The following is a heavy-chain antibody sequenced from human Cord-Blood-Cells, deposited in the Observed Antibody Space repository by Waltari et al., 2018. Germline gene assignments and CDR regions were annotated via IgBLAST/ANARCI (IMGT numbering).Heavy chain of an antibody. CDR1: GFTFSSYG. CDR3: AKDRQIDYSNYFDY. J-gene: IGHJ4*02. CDR2: ISYDGSNK. D-gene: IGHD4-4*01. V-gene: IGHV3-30*18. Sequence: QVQLVESGGGVVQPGRSLRLSCEASGFTFSSYGMHWGRQAPGKGLEWVAVISYDGSNKYYADSVKGRFTISRDNSKNTLYLQMNSLRAEDTAVYYCAKDRQIDYSNYFDYWGQGTLVTVSS.